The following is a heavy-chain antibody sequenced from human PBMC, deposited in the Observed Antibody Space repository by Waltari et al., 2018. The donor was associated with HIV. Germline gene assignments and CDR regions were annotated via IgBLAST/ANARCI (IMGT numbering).Heavy chain of an antibody. CDR2: IQYDGINT. CDR1: GFTFSSYS. Sequence: QVQLVESGGGVVQPGRSLRVSCAASGFTFSSYSIPWVRQAPGKGLEWVAAIQYDGINTYYSDSVKGRFTISRDTSKNTLYMEMSSLRPDDTAIYYCARGDGSGYYRYWGQGTLVTVSS. V-gene: IGHV3-30*04. CDR3: ARGDGSGYYRY. D-gene: IGHD3-22*01. J-gene: IGHJ4*02.